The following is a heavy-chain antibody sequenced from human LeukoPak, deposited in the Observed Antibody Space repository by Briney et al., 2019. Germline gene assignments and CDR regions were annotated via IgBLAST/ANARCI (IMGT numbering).Heavy chain of an antibody. Sequence: SETLSLTCAVYGGSFSGYYWSWIRQPPGKGLEWIGEINHSGSTNYNPSLKSRVTISVDTSKNQFSLKLSSVTAADTAVYYCARGPRDFWSGYYNYYYYMDVWGKGTTVTVSS. CDR1: GGSFSGYY. D-gene: IGHD3-3*01. J-gene: IGHJ6*03. CDR3: ARGPRDFWSGYYNYYYYMDV. V-gene: IGHV4-34*01. CDR2: INHSGST.